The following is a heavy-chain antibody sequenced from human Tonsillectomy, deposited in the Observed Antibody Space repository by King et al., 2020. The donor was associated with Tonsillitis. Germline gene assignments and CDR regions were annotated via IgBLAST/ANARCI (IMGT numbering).Heavy chain of an antibody. CDR3: ARNRDYGDYVDF. Sequence: QLQESGPGLVRPSQTLSLICSDSGDSLTSGGYFWSWIRQHPDKGLEWIGSIYHSGPSYHTPSLRSRLFMDVDTSKNQFSLRLTSVTAADTAVYYCARNRDYGDYVDFWGQGTLVAVSS. CDR1: GDSLTSGGYF. D-gene: IGHD4-17*01. CDR2: IYHSGPS. V-gene: IGHV4-31*03. J-gene: IGHJ4*02.